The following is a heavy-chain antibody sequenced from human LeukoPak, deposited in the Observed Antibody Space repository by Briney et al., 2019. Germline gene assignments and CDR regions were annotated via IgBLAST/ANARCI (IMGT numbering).Heavy chain of an antibody. J-gene: IGHJ4*02. D-gene: IGHD6-19*01. CDR2: ISGSGGST. Sequence: GGSLRLSCAASGFTFSSYWMHWVRQGPGKGLEWVSAISGSGGSTYYADSVKGRFTISRDNSKNTLYLQMNSLRAEDTAVYYCAKDDGGWYSVDYWGQGTLVTVSS. V-gene: IGHV3-23*01. CDR1: GFTFSSYW. CDR3: AKDDGGWYSVDY.